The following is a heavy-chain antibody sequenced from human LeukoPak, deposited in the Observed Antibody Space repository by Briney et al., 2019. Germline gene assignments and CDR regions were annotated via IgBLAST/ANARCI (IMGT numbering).Heavy chain of an antibody. CDR1: GFTFSSYS. CDR2: ISSSSSYI. J-gene: IGHJ4*02. V-gene: IGHV3-21*01. Sequence: GGSLRLSCAASGFTFSSYSMNWVRQAPGKGLEWVSSISSSSSYIYYADSVKGRFTISRDNAKNSLYLQMNSLRAEDTAVYYCARDYGDYYGVVYWGQGTLVTVSS. CDR3: ARDYGDYYGVVY. D-gene: IGHD4-17*01.